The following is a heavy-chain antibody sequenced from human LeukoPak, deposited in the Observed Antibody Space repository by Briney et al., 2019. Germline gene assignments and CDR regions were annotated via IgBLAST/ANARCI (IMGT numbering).Heavy chain of an antibody. CDR2: ISSSSSYI. CDR3: ARHPNSNWDY. D-gene: IGHD6-13*01. J-gene: IGHJ4*02. CDR1: GFTFSSYS. V-gene: IGHV3-21*04. Sequence: GILRLSCAASGFTFSSYSMNWVRQAPGKGLEWVSSISSSSSYIYYADSVKGRFTISRDNAQDSLYLQMNSLRVEDTAVYYCARHPNSNWDYWGQGTLVTVSS.